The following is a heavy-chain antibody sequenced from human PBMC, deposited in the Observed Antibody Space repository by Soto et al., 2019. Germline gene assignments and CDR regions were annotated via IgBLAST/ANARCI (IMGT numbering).Heavy chain of an antibody. Sequence: PSETLSLTCTVSGGSISTYYWSWIRQPPGKGLEWIGYLYDSGGTHYNPSLKSRVTISVDTSKNQFSLKLTSVTAADTAVYYCARENYYGSGIYFRLDVWGQGTRVTVSS. CDR3: ARENYYGSGIYFRLDV. CDR2: LYDSGGT. V-gene: IGHV4-59*01. J-gene: IGHJ6*02. CDR1: GGSISTYY. D-gene: IGHD3-10*01.